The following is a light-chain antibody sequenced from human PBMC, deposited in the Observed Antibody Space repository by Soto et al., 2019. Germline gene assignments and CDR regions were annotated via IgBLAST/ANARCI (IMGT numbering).Light chain of an antibody. CDR3: QQRASWPYT. CDR1: HDVSVS. V-gene: IGKV3-11*01. Sequence: VLTQSPVPLSLSPGEGATVSCRASHDVSVSLVWYRQRPGQSPRLLIHDASNRATGISARFSGSGSGTDFTLTIGSLEPEESALYYCQQRASWPYTSGQGTKVDIK. J-gene: IGKJ2*01. CDR2: DAS.